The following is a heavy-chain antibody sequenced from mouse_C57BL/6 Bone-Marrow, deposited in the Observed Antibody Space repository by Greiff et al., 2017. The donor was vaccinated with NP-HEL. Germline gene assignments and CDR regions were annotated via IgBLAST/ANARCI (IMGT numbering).Heavy chain of an antibody. Sequence: LMESGPELVKPGASVKISCKASGYSFTDYNMNWVKQSNGKSLEWIGVINPNYGTTSYNQKFKGKATLTVDQSSSTAYMQLNSLTSEDSAVYYCAREDYYGSSFYYFDYWGQGTTLTVSS. CDR2: INPNYGTT. D-gene: IGHD1-1*01. J-gene: IGHJ2*01. V-gene: IGHV1-39*01. CDR3: AREDYYGSSFYYFDY. CDR1: GYSFTDYN.